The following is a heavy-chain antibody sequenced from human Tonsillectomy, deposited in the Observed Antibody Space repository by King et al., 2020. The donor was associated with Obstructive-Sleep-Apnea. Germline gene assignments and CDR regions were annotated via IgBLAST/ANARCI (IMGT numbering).Heavy chain of an antibody. J-gene: IGHJ5*02. Sequence: VQLVESGAEVKKPGASVKVSCKASGYTFSSYDINWVRQDTGQGLEWMGWMNPNSGNTGYAQKFQGRVTMTRNNSISTAYMELSSLRSEDTAVYYWARAGSGTYPPAWWFDPWGQGTRVTVSS. D-gene: IGHD3-10*01. CDR2: MNPNSGNT. CDR3: ARAGSGTYPPAWWFDP. CDR1: GYTFSSYD. V-gene: IGHV1-8*01.